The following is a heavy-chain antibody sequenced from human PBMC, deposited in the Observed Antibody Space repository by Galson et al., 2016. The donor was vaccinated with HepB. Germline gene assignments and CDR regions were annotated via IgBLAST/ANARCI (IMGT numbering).Heavy chain of an antibody. J-gene: IGHJ4*02. D-gene: IGHD1-1*01. V-gene: IGHV3-23*01. CDR1: GFIFSNYA. Sequence: SLRLSCAASGFIFSNYAMSWVRQAPGKGLEWVSGLLGGGDTTYYAESVKGRFPISRDNSKNTLYLQMNNLRAEDTAVYYCVKDDKWNVDYWGQGTLVTVSS. CDR3: VKDDKWNVDY. CDR2: LLGGGDTT.